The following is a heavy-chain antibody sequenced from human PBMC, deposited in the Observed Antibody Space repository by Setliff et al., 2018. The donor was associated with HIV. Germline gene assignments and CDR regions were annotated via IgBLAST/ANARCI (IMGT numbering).Heavy chain of an antibody. V-gene: IGHV4-61*02. J-gene: IGHJ3*02. Sequence: PSETLSLTCTVSGGSISSGSHYWSWIRQPAGKGLEWIGRIYTSGNTYSNPSLKNRLIISMDTSKNQFSLKLTAVTAADTAVYYCASSHTGYSSSSGAFDIWGQGTMVTVSS. CDR3: ASSHTGYSSSSGAFDI. CDR1: GGSISSGSHY. D-gene: IGHD6-6*01. CDR2: IYTSGNT.